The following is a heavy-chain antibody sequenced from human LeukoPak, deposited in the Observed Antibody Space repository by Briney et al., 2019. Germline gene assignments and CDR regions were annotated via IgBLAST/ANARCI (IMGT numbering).Heavy chain of an antibody. CDR1: GFTFSSYA. Sequence: GRSLRLSCAASGFTFSSYAMHWVRQAPGKGLEWVAVISYDGSNKYYADSVKGRFTISRDNAKNSLYLQMNSLRAEDTAVYYCARDLFVLMVYAPLDYWGQGTLVTVSS. CDR2: ISYDGSNK. J-gene: IGHJ4*02. CDR3: ARDLFVLMVYAPLDY. V-gene: IGHV3-30-3*01. D-gene: IGHD2-8*01.